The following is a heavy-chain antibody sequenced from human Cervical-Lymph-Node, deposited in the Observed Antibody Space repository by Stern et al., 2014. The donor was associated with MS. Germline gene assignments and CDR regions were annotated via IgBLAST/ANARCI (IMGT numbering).Heavy chain of an antibody. D-gene: IGHD3-16*01. V-gene: IGHV3-30-3*01. CDR2: VSSERNNK. Sequence: VQLVESGGGVVQPGRSLRLSCAVSGFNFSHYAMHWVRQAPGKGLEWVAAVSSERNNKYHADSVKGRFTISRDNSKNTVYLQMNSLRDDDTAVYYCATQIWFDYWGQGTLVTVSS. J-gene: IGHJ4*02. CDR3: ATQIWFDY. CDR1: GFNFSHYA.